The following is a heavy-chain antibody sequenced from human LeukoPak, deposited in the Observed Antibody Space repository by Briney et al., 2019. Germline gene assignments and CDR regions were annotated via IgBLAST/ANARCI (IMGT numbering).Heavy chain of an antibody. J-gene: IGHJ5*02. D-gene: IGHD3-22*01. CDR1: GGSISSGGYY. V-gene: IGHV4-31*03. CDR2: IYYSGST. CDR3: AREFNGDYYDSSGYSNWFDP. Sequence: SETLSLTCTVSGGSISSGGYYWSWIRQHPGKGLEWIGYIYYSGSTYYNPSLKSRVTISVDTSKNQFSLKLSSVTAADTAVYYCAREFNGDYYDSSGYSNWFDPWGQGTLVTVSS.